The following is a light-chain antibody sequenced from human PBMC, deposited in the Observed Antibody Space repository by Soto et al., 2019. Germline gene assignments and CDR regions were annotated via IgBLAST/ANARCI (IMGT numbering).Light chain of an antibody. CDR3: QQNNKWPPVT. Sequence: EVVMTQSPANVSVSPGEGVTLSCRASQTISNDLAWYQQKPGQAPRLLIYGASTRATGVPARFSGGGSGTEFPLTISSLQSEDFAFYYCQQNNKWPPVTFGGGTKVEIK. J-gene: IGKJ4*01. V-gene: IGKV3-15*01. CDR1: QTISND. CDR2: GAS.